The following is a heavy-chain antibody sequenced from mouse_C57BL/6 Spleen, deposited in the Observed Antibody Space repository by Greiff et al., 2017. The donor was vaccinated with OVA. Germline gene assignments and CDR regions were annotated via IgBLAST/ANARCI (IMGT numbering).Heavy chain of an antibody. CDR2: ISSGSSSI. CDR3: ASTPFITTVFDY. V-gene: IGHV5-17*01. D-gene: IGHD1-1*01. Sequence: EVQLMESGGGLVKPGGSLKLSCAASGFTFSDYGMHWVRQAPEKGLEWVAYISSGSSSIYYADTVKGRFTISRDNAKNTLFLQMTSLRSEDTAMYYCASTPFITTVFDYWGQGTTLTVSS. CDR1: GFTFSDYG. J-gene: IGHJ2*01.